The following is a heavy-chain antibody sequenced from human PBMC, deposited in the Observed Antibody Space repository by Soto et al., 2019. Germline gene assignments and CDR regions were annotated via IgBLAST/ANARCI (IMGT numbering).Heavy chain of an antibody. Sequence: SETLSLTCTVSGGSISNYYWSWIRQPPGKGLELIGYIYSSGSTNYNPSLKSRITISLHSSKNQFSLRLSSVTAADTAVYYCARIRGNSFSLDYWGQGTLVTVSS. J-gene: IGHJ4*02. V-gene: IGHV4-59*01. CDR1: GGSISNYY. CDR3: ARIRGNSFSLDY. D-gene: IGHD1-26*01. CDR2: IYSSGST.